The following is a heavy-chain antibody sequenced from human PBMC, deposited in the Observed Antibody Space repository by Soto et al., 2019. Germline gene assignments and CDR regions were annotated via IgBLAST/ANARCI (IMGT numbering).Heavy chain of an antibody. CDR2: ISYDGSNK. V-gene: IGHV3-30*18. J-gene: IGHJ6*04. CDR1: GFTFSSYG. Sequence: QVQLVESGGGVVQPGRSLRLSCAASGFTFSSYGMHWVRQAPGKGLEWVAVISYDGSNKYYADSVKGRFTISRDNSKNTLYLQMNSLRAEDTAVYDCAKASGAARLNYGMDVWGKGTTVTVSS. D-gene: IGHD6-6*01. CDR3: AKASGAARLNYGMDV.